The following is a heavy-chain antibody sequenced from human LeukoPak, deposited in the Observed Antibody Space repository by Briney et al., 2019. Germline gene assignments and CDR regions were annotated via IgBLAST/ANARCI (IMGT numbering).Heavy chain of an antibody. J-gene: IGHJ6*02. CDR1: GGSISSSNW. CDR3: ARFGYGGNMYGMDV. V-gene: IGHV4-4*02. CDR2: IYHSGST. D-gene: IGHD4-23*01. Sequence: PSETLSLTCAVSGGSISSSNWWSWVRQPPGKGLEWIGEIYHSGSTNYNPSLKSRVTISVDKSKNQFSLKLSSVTAADTAVYYCARFGYGGNMYGMDVWGQGTTVTVSS.